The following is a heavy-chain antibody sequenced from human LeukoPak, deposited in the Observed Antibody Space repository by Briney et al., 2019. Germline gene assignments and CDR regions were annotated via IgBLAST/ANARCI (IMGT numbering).Heavy chain of an antibody. CDR3: ARDQGSSSSTIAY. CDR2: ISSSSSYI. Sequence: PGGSLTLSCAASGFTLSSYIRDWVRQAPGKGLEWVSSISSSSSYIYYADSVKGRFTISRDNAKNSLYLQMNSLRAEDTAVYYCARDQGSSSSTIAYWGPGTLVTVSS. CDR1: GFTLSSYI. V-gene: IGHV3-21*01. J-gene: IGHJ4*02. D-gene: IGHD6-6*01.